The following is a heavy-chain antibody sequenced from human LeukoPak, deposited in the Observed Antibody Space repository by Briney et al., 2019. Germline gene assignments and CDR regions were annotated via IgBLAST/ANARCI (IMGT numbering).Heavy chain of an antibody. J-gene: IGHJ4*02. CDR3: ARDIEGYSTSSY. Sequence: SETLSLTCTVSGYSISSDYYWGWIRQPPGKGLEWIGSIYHSGSTYYNPSLKSRVTISVDTSKNQFSLKLSSVTAADTAVYYCARDIEGYSTSSYWGQGTLVTVSS. D-gene: IGHD6-6*01. V-gene: IGHV4-38-2*02. CDR2: IYHSGST. CDR1: GYSISSDYY.